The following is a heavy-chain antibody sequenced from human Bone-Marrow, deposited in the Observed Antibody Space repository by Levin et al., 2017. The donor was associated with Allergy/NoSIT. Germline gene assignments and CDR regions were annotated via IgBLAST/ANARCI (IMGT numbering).Heavy chain of an antibody. V-gene: IGHV3-23*01. D-gene: IGHD6-19*01. CDR1: GFTFSSYA. CDR2: ISGSGGST. J-gene: IGHJ4*02. CDR3: ASRHSSGYFDY. Sequence: PGESLKISCAASGFTFSSYAMSWVRQAPGKGLEWVSIISGSGGSTYYGDSVKGRCTISRDNSKNTLFLQMNSLRAEDTAVYYCASRHSSGYFDYWGQGTLVTVSS.